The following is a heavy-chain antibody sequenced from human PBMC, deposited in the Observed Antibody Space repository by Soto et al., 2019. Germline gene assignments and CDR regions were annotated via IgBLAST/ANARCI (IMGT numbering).Heavy chain of an antibody. D-gene: IGHD2-8*01. CDR1: RFTFSSYW. J-gene: IGHJ6*01. CDR3: ARSRFGYCTNGVCFDYHYYYGMEV. CDR2: IKQDGSEK. Sequence: GGSLRLSCAASRFTFSSYWISWVRQAPGKGLEWVANIKQDGSEKYYVDSVKGRFTISRDNAKNSLYLQMNSLRAEDTAVYYCARSRFGYCTNGVCFDYHYYYGMEVWGEGTTVNVSS. V-gene: IGHV3-7*01.